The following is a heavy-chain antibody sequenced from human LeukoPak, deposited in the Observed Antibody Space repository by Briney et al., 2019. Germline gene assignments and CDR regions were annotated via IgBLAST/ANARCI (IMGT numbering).Heavy chain of an antibody. CDR3: ARGPNYYGSGRSWFDP. J-gene: IGHJ5*02. CDR2: INPNSGDT. CDR1: GYSFTGYY. D-gene: IGHD3-10*01. V-gene: IGHV1-2*02. Sequence: ASVKVSCKASGYSFTGYYIHWVRQAPGQGLGWMGWINPNSGDTKYAQKFQGRVTMTRDTSISTAYMELSRLNSDDTALYYCARGPNYYGSGRSWFDPWGQGTLVTVSS.